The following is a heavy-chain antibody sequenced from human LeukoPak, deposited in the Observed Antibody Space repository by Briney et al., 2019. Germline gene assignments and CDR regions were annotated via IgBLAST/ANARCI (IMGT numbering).Heavy chain of an antibody. CDR3: ARDLMYSSGWFDY. CDR2: ISSSSSYI. Sequence: GGSLRLSCAASGFTFSSYTMHWIRQAPGKGLEWVSSISSSSSYIYYADSVKGRFTISRDNAKNSLYLQMNSLRAEDTAVYYCARDLMYSSGWFDYWGQGTLVTVSS. J-gene: IGHJ4*02. V-gene: IGHV3-21*01. D-gene: IGHD6-19*01. CDR1: GFTFSSYT.